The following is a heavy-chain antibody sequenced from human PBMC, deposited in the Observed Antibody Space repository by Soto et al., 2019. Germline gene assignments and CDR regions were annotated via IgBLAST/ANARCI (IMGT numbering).Heavy chain of an antibody. CDR3: ARVGSTSSCYYYHDMDV. D-gene: IGHD1-26*01. CDR2: ISYDGSNK. Sequence: QVQLVESGGGVVQPGRSLRLSCAASGFTFSAYFMHWVRQAPGKGLEWVAVISYDGSNKHHADSVKGRFTISRDNSKNTLFLQMNSLRTEDTAVYFCARVGSTSSCYYYHDMDVWGQGTTVTVSS. CDR1: GFTFSAYF. V-gene: IGHV3-30-3*01. J-gene: IGHJ6*02.